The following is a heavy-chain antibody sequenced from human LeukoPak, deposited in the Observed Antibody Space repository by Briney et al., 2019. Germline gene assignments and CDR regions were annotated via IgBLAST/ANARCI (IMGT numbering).Heavy chain of an antibody. CDR1: GYTFTSYG. Sequence: ASVKVSCKASGYTFTSYGISWVRQAPGQGLEWMGWISAYNGNTNYAQKLQGRVTMTTDTSTDTAYMELSSLRSEDTAVYYCATDRSGYDLFDYWGQGTLVTVSS. V-gene: IGHV1-18*01. CDR2: ISAYNGNT. CDR3: ATDRSGYDLFDY. D-gene: IGHD5-12*01. J-gene: IGHJ4*02.